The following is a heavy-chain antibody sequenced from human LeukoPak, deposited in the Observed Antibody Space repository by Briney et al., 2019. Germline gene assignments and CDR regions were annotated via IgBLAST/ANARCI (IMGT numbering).Heavy chain of an antibody. D-gene: IGHD1-26*01. Sequence: GASVKVSCKASGGTFSSYAISWVRQAPGQGLEWMGRIIPILGIANYAQKFQGRVTITADKSTSTAYMELSSLRSEDTAVYYCATRYSGSYYFNGVDYWGQGTLVTVS. J-gene: IGHJ4*02. CDR2: IIPILGIA. CDR3: ATRYSGSYYFNGVDY. CDR1: GGTFSSYA. V-gene: IGHV1-69*04.